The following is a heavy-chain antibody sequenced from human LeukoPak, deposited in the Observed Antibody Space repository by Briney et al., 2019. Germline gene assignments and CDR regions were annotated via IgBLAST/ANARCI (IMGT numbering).Heavy chain of an antibody. CDR2: VTNSGNTT. D-gene: IGHD4/OR15-4a*01. V-gene: IGHV3-23*01. CDR1: GFAFNDFA. J-gene: IGHJ4*02. Sequence: GGSLRLSCAASGFAFNDFAMSWVRQAPGKGLEWVSAVTNSGNTTYYADSVKGRFTISKDNAKSTLHLQLNSLRAEDTAIYFCARHRNFGANFAIDYWGQGTLVTVSS. CDR3: ARHRNFGANFAIDY.